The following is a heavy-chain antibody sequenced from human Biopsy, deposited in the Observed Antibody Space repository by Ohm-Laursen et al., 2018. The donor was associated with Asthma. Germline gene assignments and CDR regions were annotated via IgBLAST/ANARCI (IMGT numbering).Heavy chain of an antibody. CDR3: GRTSHNRDILYYYYHMDV. Sequence: SSEKVSCKSSGGMFGNYAISWVRQAPGLGLEWMGGISPIFGSSNYAQRFQGRVMITADIFTRTLDMELSGLIFVDTAIYYCGRTSHNRDILYYYYHMDVWGQGTTVIVSS. CDR2: ISPIFGSS. J-gene: IGHJ6*02. D-gene: IGHD3-3*02. V-gene: IGHV1-69*06. CDR1: GGMFGNYA.